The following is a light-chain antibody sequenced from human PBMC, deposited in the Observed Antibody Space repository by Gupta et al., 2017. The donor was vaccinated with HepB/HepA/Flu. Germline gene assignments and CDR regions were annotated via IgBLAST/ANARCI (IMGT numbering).Light chain of an antibody. CDR2: DVS. CDR3: SSYTTTTTVV. CDR1: SSDVGGYNY. V-gene: IGLV2-14*03. J-gene: IGLJ2*01. Sequence: QSALTQPASVSGSPAQSITISCTGTSSDVGGYNYVSWCQQHPGKVPKLMIYDVSNRPSGVSNRFSGSKSGNTASLTLSGLQAEDEADYYCSSYTTTTTVVFGGGTKLTVL.